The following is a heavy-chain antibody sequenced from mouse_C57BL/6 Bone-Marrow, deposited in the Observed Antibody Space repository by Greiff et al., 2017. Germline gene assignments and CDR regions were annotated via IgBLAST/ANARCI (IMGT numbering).Heavy chain of an antibody. Sequence: EVHLVESGGGLVQPGGSLKLSCAASGFTFSDYGMAWVRQAPRKGPEWVAFISNLAYSIFYADTVTGRFTISRAHAKNTLYLEISSLRSEDTAMYCCARRGYGWYFDVWGTGTTVTVSS. D-gene: IGHD2-2*01. CDR3: ARRGYGWYFDV. V-gene: IGHV5-15*01. J-gene: IGHJ1*03. CDR1: GFTFSDYG. CDR2: ISNLAYSI.